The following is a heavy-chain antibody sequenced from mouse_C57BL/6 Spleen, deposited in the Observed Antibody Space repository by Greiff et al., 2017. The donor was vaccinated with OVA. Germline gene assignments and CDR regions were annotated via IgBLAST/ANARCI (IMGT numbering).Heavy chain of an antibody. D-gene: IGHD1-1*01. CDR2: INPNNGGT. Sequence: VQLQQSGPELVKPGASVKISCKASGYTFTDYYMNWVKQSHGKSLEWIGDINPNNGGTSYNQKFKGKATLTVDKSSSTAYMELRSLTSEDSAVYYCARGNYYYGSSSFDDWGQGTTLTVSS. CDR1: GYTFTDYY. V-gene: IGHV1-26*01. CDR3: ARGNYYYGSSSFDD. J-gene: IGHJ2*01.